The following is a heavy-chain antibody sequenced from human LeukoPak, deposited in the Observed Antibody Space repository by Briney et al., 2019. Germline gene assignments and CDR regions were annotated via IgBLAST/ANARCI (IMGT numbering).Heavy chain of an antibody. D-gene: IGHD4-11*01. Sequence: PSQTLSLTCTVSGGSISSHYWSWIRQPPGKGLEWSGYIYYSGSTNYNPSLKSRVTISVDTSKNQFSLKLSSVTAADTAVYYCARMTTVGDYYYYYYMDVWGKGTTVTVSS. CDR3: ARMTTVGDYYYYYYMDV. V-gene: IGHV4-59*11. CDR2: IYYSGST. J-gene: IGHJ6*03. CDR1: GGSISSHY.